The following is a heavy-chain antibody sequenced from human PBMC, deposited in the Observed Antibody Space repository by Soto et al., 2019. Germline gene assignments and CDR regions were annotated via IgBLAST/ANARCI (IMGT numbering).Heavy chain of an antibody. CDR3: ASSASIYCSGGSCSYYDMDV. CDR1: GYTFNSYG. D-gene: IGHD2-15*01. J-gene: IGHJ6*02. CDR2: ISAYNGNT. Sequence: QVQLVQSGAEVKKPGASVKVSCKASGYTFNSYGISWVRQAPGQGLEWMGWISAYNGNTNYAQKLQGRVTMTTDTSTSTVYMELRSLRSDDTAVYYCASSASIYCSGGSCSYYDMDVWGQGTTVIVSS. V-gene: IGHV1-18*01.